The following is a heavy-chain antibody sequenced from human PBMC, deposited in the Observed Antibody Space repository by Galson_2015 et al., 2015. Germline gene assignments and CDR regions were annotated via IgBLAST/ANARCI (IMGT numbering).Heavy chain of an antibody. CDR1: GFTFSSYG. CDR2: IWYDGSNK. D-gene: IGHD2-21*01. J-gene: IGHJ4*02. V-gene: IGHV3-33*01. Sequence: SLRLSCAASGFTFSSYGMHWVRQAPGKGLEWVAVIWYDGSNKYYADSVKGRFTISRDNSKNTLYLQMNSLRAEDTAVYYCARDLYCGGDCPPDYWGQGTLVTVSS. CDR3: ARDLYCGGDCPPDY.